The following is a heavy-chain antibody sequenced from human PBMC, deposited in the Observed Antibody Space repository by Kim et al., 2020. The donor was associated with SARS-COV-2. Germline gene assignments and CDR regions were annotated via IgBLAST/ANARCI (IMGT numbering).Heavy chain of an antibody. D-gene: IGHD3-10*01. CDR2: IWYDGSNK. CDR1: GFTFSSYG. CDR3: AKVNYYGSGSYQPSSSWDLDY. Sequence: GGSLRLSCAASGFTFSSYGMHWVRQAPGKGLEWVAVIWYDGSNKYYADSVKGRFTISRDNSKNTLYLQMNSLRAEDTAVYYCAKVNYYGSGSYQPSSSWDLDYWGQGTLVTVSS. V-gene: IGHV3-33*06. J-gene: IGHJ4*02.